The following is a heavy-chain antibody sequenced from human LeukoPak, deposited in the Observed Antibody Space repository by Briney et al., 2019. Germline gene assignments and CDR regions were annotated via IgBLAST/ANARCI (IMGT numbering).Heavy chain of an antibody. Sequence: PGGSLRLSCAASGFTFSSYSMNWVRQAPGKGLEWVSSISSSSSYIYYADSVKGRFTISRDNSKNTLYLQMNSLRAGDTAVYYCARGGYDSSGFIRVFDYWGQGTLVTVSS. CDR2: ISSSSSYI. CDR1: GFTFSSYS. CDR3: ARGGYDSSGFIRVFDY. D-gene: IGHD3-22*01. V-gene: IGHV3-21*01. J-gene: IGHJ4*02.